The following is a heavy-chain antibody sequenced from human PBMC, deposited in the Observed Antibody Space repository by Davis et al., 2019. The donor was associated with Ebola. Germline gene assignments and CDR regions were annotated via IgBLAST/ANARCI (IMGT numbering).Heavy chain of an antibody. V-gene: IGHV4-59*01. J-gene: IGHJ6*03. CDR1: GASIASDY. CDR2: IYYTGST. Sequence: MPSETLSLTCSVSGASIASDYWTWIRQPPGKGLDWIRYIYYTGSTNYNPSLKSRVTMSVDTSKNQFSLRLSSVTAADTALYYCARVTISIFGVYSYYHMDVWGKGTAVTVSS. CDR3: ARVTISIFGVYSYYHMDV. D-gene: IGHD3-3*02.